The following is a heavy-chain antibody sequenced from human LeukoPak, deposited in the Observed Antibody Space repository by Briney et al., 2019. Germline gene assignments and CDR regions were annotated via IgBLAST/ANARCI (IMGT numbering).Heavy chain of an antibody. CDR1: GYSLTSYW. CDR3: ARSYSSGWNYFDY. CDR2: IDPSDSYT. Sequence: GESPKISRKGSGYSLTSYWISWVRQMPGKGIEWMGRIDPSDSYTNYSASFQGHVTISADKSISTAYVQWSSLKAPDTAMYYCARSYSSGWNYFDYWGQGTLVTVSS. J-gene: IGHJ4*02. V-gene: IGHV5-10-1*01. D-gene: IGHD6-19*01.